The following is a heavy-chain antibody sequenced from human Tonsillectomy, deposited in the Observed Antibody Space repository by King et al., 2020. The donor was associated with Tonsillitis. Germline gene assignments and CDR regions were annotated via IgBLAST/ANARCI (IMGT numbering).Heavy chain of an antibody. V-gene: IGHV3-33*05. J-gene: IGHJ3*02. CDR1: GFTFSNYG. Sequence: VQLVESGGGVVQPGRSLRLSCAASGFTFSNYGMHWVRQAPGKGLEWVAVISHGGSDKYYADSVKGRFTISRDNSKNTLYLQMNSLRVEDTAVYYCARDIDLAAFDIGGQGTMVTVSS. CDR2: ISHGGSDK. CDR3: ARDIDLAAFDI.